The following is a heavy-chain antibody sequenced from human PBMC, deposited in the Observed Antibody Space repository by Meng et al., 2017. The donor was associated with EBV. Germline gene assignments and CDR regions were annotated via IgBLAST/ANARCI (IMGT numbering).Heavy chain of an antibody. D-gene: IGHD1-26*01. Sequence: EVDLVDAGGGLVKPGESLEHSCASSEFICTIAWMNWVRQAPGKGLEWVGRIRSQVDGRTADYSAPVKGRFTISRDDSKHTLYLQMNSLKIEDSAVYYCTTDEGGSRFWGQGTLVTVSS. J-gene: IGHJ4*02. V-gene: IGHV3-15*01. CDR1: EFICTIAW. CDR3: TTDEGGSRF. CDR2: IRSQVDGRTA.